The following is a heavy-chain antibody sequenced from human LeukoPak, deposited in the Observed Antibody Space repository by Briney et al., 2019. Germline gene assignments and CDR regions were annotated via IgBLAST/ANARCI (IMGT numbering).Heavy chain of an antibody. V-gene: IGHV3-43D*04. D-gene: IGHD2-15*01. CDR3: ARGVRGYCSGGSCAYYYYYYMDV. J-gene: IGHJ6*03. CDR2: ISWDGGST. CDR1: GFTFDDYA. Sequence: PGGSLRLSCAASGFTFDDYAMHWVRQAPGKGLEWVSLISWDGGSTYYADSVKGRSTISRDNSKNSLYLQMNSLRAEDTALYYCARGVRGYCSGGSCAYYYYYYMDVWGKGTTVTVSS.